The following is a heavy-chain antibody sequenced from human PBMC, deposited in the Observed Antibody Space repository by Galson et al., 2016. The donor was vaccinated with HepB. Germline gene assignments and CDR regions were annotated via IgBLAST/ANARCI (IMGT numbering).Heavy chain of an antibody. CDR1: GGSINSVSYY. D-gene: IGHD1/OR15-1a*01. Sequence: ETLSLTCTVSGGSINSVSYYWDWIRQPPGKGLECIGTIFYSGTTYYDPSLKSRATISLDTANNQFSLNLSSVTAADTAIYYCARHRTTGGVDYWGQGILVTVSS. CDR3: ARHRTTGGVDY. J-gene: IGHJ4*02. CDR2: IFYSGTT. V-gene: IGHV4-39*01.